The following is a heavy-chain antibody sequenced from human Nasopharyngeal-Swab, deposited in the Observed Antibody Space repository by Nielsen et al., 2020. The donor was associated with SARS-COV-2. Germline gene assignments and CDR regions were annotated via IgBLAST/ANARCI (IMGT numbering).Heavy chain of an antibody. V-gene: IGHV3-11*01. CDR2: ISGSGTST. CDR3: AREKGYQVLLDYYYHGLDV. J-gene: IGHJ6*02. D-gene: IGHD6-13*01. CDR1: GFTFSDYY. Sequence: GGSLRLSCAASGFTFSDYYMAWIRHVPGKGLEWVSYISGSGTSTDSADSVKGRFSISRDNANNLLYLQMHSLRGEDTSVYYCAREKGYQVLLDYYYHGLDVWVHGTAVIVSS.